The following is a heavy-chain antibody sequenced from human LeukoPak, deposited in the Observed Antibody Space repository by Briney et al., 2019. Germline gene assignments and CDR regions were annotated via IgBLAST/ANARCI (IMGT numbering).Heavy chain of an antibody. V-gene: IGHV3-21*01. CDR1: GFTFSIYT. CDR2: ISAGSRHI. D-gene: IGHD3-3*01. J-gene: IGHJ5*02. Sequence: GGSLRPSCEASGFTFSIYTMNWVRQAPGKGLEWVSLISAGSRHIYYADSLRGRFTISRDDAKNSLYLQMNSLRAEDTAVYYCARDGYQVPTTFGTFDPWGQGTLVTVSS. CDR3: ARDGYQVPTTFGTFDP.